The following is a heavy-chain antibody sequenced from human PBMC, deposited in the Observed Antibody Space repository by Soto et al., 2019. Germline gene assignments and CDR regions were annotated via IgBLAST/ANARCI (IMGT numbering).Heavy chain of an antibody. CDR2: IDSDGSST. V-gene: IGHV3-74*01. Sequence: EVQLVESGGGLVQPGGSLRLSCAASGFTFSTYWMHWVRQTPEKGLVWVSHIDSDGSSTTYADSVKGRFTISRDNAKNTLYLQMNSLRAEDTALYYCVRAWPGMGIDSWGQGTLVTVSS. J-gene: IGHJ4*02. CDR3: VRAWPGMGIDS. CDR1: GFTFSTYW. D-gene: IGHD1-26*01.